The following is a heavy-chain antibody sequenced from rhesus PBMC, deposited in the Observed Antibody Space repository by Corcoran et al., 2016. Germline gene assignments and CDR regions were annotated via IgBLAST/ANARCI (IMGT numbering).Heavy chain of an antibody. V-gene: IGHV4S14*01. CDR2: IYGSGGSN. CDR1: VYSISRGYY. Sequence: QVQLQESGPGLVKPSETLSLTCAVSVYSISRGYYWGWIRKPPGKGLEWIGGIYGSGGSNYLNPSLKSRVPLSVDTSKNQFSLKLSSVTAADTAVYYCARLYSNYAEYFEFWGQGALVTVSS. CDR3: ARLYSNYAEYFEF. D-gene: IGHD4-23*01. J-gene: IGHJ1*01.